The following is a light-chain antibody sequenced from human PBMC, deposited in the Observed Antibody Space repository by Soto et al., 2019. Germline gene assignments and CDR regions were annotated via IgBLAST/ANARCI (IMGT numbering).Light chain of an antibody. Sequence: ETVMTQSPAILSVSPGERATLSCRASQSVSSNLAWYQQRPGQAPRLLIYGASTRATGIPARFSGSESGTEFTLTISSLHSKDFAVYYCHQYNSWPYTFGQGTKLEIK. CDR1: QSVSSN. CDR3: HQYNSWPYT. J-gene: IGKJ2*01. CDR2: GAS. V-gene: IGKV3-15*01.